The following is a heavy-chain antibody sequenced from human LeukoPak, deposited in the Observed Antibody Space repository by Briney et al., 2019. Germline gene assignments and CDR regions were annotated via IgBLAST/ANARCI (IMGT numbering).Heavy chain of an antibody. CDR2: IIPILGIA. Sequence: GASVKVSCKASGYTFTSYDINWVRQATGQGLEWMGRIIPILGIANYAQKFQGRVTITADKSTSTAYMELSSLRSEDTAVYYCARDGGGEYSSSYVFDYWGQGTLVTVSS. D-gene: IGHD6-6*01. V-gene: IGHV1-69*04. CDR1: GYTFTSYD. J-gene: IGHJ4*02. CDR3: ARDGGGEYSSSYVFDY.